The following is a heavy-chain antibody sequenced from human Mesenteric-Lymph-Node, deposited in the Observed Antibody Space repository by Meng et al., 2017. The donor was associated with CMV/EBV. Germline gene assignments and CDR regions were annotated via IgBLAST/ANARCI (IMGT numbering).Heavy chain of an antibody. D-gene: IGHD6-13*01. CDR3: AKEEGSHNSWPQNYFDS. J-gene: IGHJ4*02. Sequence: GESLKISCAASGFTFSIYAMHWVRQAPGKGLEWVTFITYDGTNTFYADSVKGRFTISRDNSKNTLYLQLNSLRPEDTATYYCAKEEGSHNSWPQNYFDSWGQGTLVTVSS. V-gene: IGHV3-30*02. CDR2: ITYDGTNT. CDR1: GFTFSIYA.